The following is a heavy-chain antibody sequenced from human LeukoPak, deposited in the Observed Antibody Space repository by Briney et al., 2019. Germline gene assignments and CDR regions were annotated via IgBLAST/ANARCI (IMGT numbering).Heavy chain of an antibody. CDR2: IKAGGSQT. Sequence: GGSLRLSCEASGFTFRNYWMTWVRQAPGKGLEWVANIKAGGSQTYYMKSLKGRVTVSRDNARNSLLLQLGSLRADDMGVYYCARASLGGRDYHLDSWGQGTLVTVSS. CDR3: ARASLGGRDYHLDS. J-gene: IGHJ4*02. V-gene: IGHV3-7*01. D-gene: IGHD4/OR15-4a*01. CDR1: GFTFRNYW.